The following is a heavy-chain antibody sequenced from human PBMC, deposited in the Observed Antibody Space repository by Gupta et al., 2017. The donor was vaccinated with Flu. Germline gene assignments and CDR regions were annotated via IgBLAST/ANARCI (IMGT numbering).Heavy chain of an antibody. J-gene: IGHJ6*02. V-gene: IGHV3-21*01. CDR3: ARKDRDYYYYYGMDA. CDR2: ISSSSSYI. Sequence: APGKGLEWVSSISSSSSYIYYADSVKGRFTISRDNAKNSLYLQMNSLRAEDTAVYYCARKDRDYYYYYGMDAWDQGTTVTVSS.